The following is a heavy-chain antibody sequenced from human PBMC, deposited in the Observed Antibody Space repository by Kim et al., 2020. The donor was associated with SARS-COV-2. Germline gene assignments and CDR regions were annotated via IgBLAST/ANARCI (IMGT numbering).Heavy chain of an antibody. D-gene: IGHD1-26*01. J-gene: IGHJ3*02. CDR2: INSDGSST. V-gene: IGHV3-74*01. CDR3: ARGSSGSYPRAFDI. Sequence: LSLTCAASGFTFSTYWMHWVRQAPGKGLVWVSRINSDGSSTTYADSVKGRFTISRDNAKNTLYLQMNSLRVEDTAVYYCARGSSGSYPRAFDIWGQGTMVTVSS. CDR1: GFTFSTYW.